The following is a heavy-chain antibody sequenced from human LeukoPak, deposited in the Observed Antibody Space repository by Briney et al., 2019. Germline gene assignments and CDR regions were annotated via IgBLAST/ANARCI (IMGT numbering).Heavy chain of an antibody. J-gene: IGHJ4*02. CDR3: ARDASDTSGYYDYFDY. D-gene: IGHD3-22*01. V-gene: IGHV4-59*01. Sequence: PSETLSLTCTVSGGSISSYYWSWIRQPPGKGLEWIGYIYYSGSTNYNPSLKSRVTMSGDTSKRQFSLNLSSVTAADTAIYYCARDASDTSGYYDYFDYWGQGTLVTVSS. CDR2: IYYSGST. CDR1: GGSISSYY.